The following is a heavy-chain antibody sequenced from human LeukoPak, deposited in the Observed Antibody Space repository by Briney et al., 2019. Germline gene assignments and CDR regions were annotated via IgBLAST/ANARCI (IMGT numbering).Heavy chain of an antibody. J-gene: IGHJ4*02. Sequence: GGSLRLSCAASGFTVSSNYMNWVRQAPGKGLVCVSIIYSGGSTYYADSVKGRFTISRDNSKNTLYLQMNSLRAEDTAVYYCARGYCSGDSCYPAPFDYWGQGSLVTVSS. D-gene: IGHD2-15*01. CDR1: GFTVSSNY. CDR2: IYSGGST. V-gene: IGHV3-53*01. CDR3: ARGYCSGDSCYPAPFDY.